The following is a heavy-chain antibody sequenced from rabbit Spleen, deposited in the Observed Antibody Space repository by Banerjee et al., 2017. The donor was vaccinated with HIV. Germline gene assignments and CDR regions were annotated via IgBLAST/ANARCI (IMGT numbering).Heavy chain of an antibody. CDR1: GLDFSSSYW. CDR3: ARDTSTSFSSYGMDR. Sequence: QEQLEESGGGLVKPEGSLTLTCTASGLDFSSSYWICWVRQAPGKGLEWIGCIESTGSGTTWYASWVNGRFTISKSSSTTVTLQMTSLTAADTATYFCARDTSTSFSSYGMDRWGPGTLVTVS. V-gene: IGHV1S45*01. J-gene: IGHJ6*01. CDR2: IESTGSGTT. D-gene: IGHD1-1*01.